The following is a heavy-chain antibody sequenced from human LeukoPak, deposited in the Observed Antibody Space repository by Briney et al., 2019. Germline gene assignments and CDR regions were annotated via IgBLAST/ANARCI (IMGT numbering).Heavy chain of an antibody. D-gene: IGHD4-17*01. CDR2: IIPIFGTA. CDR1: GGTFSSYA. Sequence: SVEVSCKASGGTFSSYAISWVRQAPGQGLEWMGGIIPIFGTANYAQKFQGRVTITADESTSTAYMELSSLRSEGTAVYYCARDRNDYGDYGWFDPWGQGTLVTVSS. CDR3: ARDRNDYGDYGWFDP. V-gene: IGHV1-69*01. J-gene: IGHJ5*02.